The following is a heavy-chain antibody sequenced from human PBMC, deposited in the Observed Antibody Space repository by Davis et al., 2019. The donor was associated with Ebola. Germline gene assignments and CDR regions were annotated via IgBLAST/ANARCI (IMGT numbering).Heavy chain of an antibody. CDR3: ASVVPAAGGDY. V-gene: IGHV4-59*05. Sequence: SETLSLTCTVSGGSISSYYWSWIRQPPGKGLEWIGSIYYSGSTYYNPSLKSRVTISVDTSKNQFSLKLSSVTAADTAVYYCASVVPAAGGDYWGQGTLVTVSS. CDR2: IYYSGST. D-gene: IGHD2-2*01. CDR1: GGSISSYY. J-gene: IGHJ4*02.